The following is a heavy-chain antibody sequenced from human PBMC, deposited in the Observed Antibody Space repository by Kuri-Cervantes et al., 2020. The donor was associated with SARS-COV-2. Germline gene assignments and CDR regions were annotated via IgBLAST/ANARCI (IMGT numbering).Heavy chain of an antibody. D-gene: IGHD6-13*01. V-gene: IGHV1-69*01. J-gene: IGHJ6*03. CDR3: ARGRSAGQICSSSWTRCFYYYYMDV. CDR2: IIPIFGTA. CDR1: GGTFSSYA. Sequence: KVSCKASGGTFSSYAISWVRQAPGQGLEWMGGIIPIFGTANYAQKFQGRVTITADESTSTAYMELSSLRSEDTAVYYCARGRSAGQICSSSWTRCFYYYYMDVWGKGTTVTVSS.